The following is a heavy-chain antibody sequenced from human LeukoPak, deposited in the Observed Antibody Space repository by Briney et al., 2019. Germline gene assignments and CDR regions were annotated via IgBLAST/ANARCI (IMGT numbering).Heavy chain of an antibody. CDR1: GFTFSTYI. V-gene: IGHV3-48*04. J-gene: IGHJ3*02. CDR2: ISSDGSTI. D-gene: IGHD3-10*01. CDR3: ARDKVFSGYYGSGSYTAFDI. Sequence: GGSLRLSCAASGFTFSTYIMNWVRQAPGKGLEWVSHISSDGSTIFYADSVKGRFTIPRDNSKNTLYLQMNSLRAEDTAVYYCARDKVFSGYYGSGSYTAFDIWGQGTMVTVSS.